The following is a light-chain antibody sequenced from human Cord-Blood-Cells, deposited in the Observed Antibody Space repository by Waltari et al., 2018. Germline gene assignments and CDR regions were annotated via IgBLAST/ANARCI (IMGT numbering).Light chain of an antibody. CDR1: SPDAGGYNY. J-gene: IGLJ1*01. CDR2: EVS. CDR3: SSYTSSSPLV. Sequence: QSALIKPASVSGCPGQSITIPCTGTSPDAGGYNYVSWYQQHPGKAPKLMIYEVSNRPSGVSNRFSGSKSGNTASLTISGLQAEDEADYYCSSYTSSSPLVFGTGTKVTVL. V-gene: IGLV2-14*01.